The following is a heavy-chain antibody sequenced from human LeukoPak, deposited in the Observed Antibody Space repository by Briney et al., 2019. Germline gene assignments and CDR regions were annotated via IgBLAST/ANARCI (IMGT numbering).Heavy chain of an antibody. Sequence: GGSLRLSCAASGFSFSTYGIHWVRQAPGKGLEWVAVMWYDGSKDYYADSVAGRFTISRDTSKNTLYIQMNDLRAEDTAVYYCAKDRETYEYTFDYWGQGTLVTVSS. CDR1: GFSFSTYG. V-gene: IGHV3-33*03. D-gene: IGHD6-6*01. CDR2: MWYDGSKD. J-gene: IGHJ4*02. CDR3: AKDRETYEYTFDY.